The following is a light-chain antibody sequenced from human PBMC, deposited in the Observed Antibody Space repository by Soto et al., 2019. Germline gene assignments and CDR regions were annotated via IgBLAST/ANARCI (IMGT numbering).Light chain of an antibody. V-gene: IGKV3-20*01. CDR1: QSVSSSS. CDR3: QQYGTSPFT. CDR2: GAS. J-gene: IGKJ3*01. Sequence: ENVLTQSPGTLSLSPGERVTLSCRASQSVSSSSLAWYQQKPGQAPRLLIYGASSRATGIPDRFSGSGSGTDFTLTISGLEPEDFAVYYCQQYGTSPFTFGPGTRWISN.